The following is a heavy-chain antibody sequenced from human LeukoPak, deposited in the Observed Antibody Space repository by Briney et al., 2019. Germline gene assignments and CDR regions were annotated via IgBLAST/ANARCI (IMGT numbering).Heavy chain of an antibody. D-gene: IGHD3-10*01. Sequence: GGSLRLSCAASGFTFSSYGMSWVRQAPGKGLQWVSGISVSGGTTHYADSVKGRFTISRDNSKHTLYLQTNSLRAEDTALYYCTKGFYDSGSSLSALDHWGQGTLVTVSS. CDR2: ISVSGGTT. J-gene: IGHJ4*02. CDR3: TKGFYDSGSSLSALDH. V-gene: IGHV3-23*01. CDR1: GFTFSSYG.